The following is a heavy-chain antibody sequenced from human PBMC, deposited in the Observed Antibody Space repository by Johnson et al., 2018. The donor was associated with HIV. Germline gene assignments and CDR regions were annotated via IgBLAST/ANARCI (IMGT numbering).Heavy chain of an antibody. V-gene: IGHV3-20*04. D-gene: IGHD3-22*01. CDR2: INWNSGRT. CDR1: GFIFDDYG. J-gene: IGHJ3*02. Sequence: VQLVESGGGLIQPGGSLRLSCAASGFIFDDYGMTWVRQAPGKGLEWVSGINWNSGRTGYADSVKGRFTISRDNAKKVLYLQRNSLRAEDTAVYYCARDHIRGYDSPNDAFDIWGQGTMVTVSS. CDR3: ARDHIRGYDSPNDAFDI.